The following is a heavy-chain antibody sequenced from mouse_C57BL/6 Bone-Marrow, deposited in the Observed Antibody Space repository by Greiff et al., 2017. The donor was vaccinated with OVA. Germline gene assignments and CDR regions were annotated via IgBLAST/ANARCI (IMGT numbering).Heavy chain of an antibody. CDR2: INPYNGGT. CDR1: GYTFTDYY. V-gene: IGHV1-19*01. J-gene: IGHJ2*01. D-gene: IGHD2-12*01. CDR3: AKASRRADY. Sequence: EVKVVESGPVLVKPGASVKMSCKASGYTFTDYYMNWVKQSHGKSLEWIGVINPYNGGTSYNQKFKGKATLTVDKSSSTAYMELNSLTSADSAVYYCAKASRRADYWGQGTTLTVSS.